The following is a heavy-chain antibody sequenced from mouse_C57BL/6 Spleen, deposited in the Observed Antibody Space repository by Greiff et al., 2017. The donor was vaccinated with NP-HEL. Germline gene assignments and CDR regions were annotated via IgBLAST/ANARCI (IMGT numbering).Heavy chain of an antibody. CDR2: IYPGSGST. CDR3: ARWEFDYGSSYLFDD. Sequence: QVQLQQPGAELVKPGASVKMSCKASGYTFTSYWITWVKQRPGQGLEWIGDIYPGSGSTNYNEKFKSKATLTVDTSSSTAYMQLSSLTSEDSAVYYCARWEFDYGSSYLFDDWGQGTTLTVSS. V-gene: IGHV1-55*01. J-gene: IGHJ2*01. D-gene: IGHD1-1*01. CDR1: GYTFTSYW.